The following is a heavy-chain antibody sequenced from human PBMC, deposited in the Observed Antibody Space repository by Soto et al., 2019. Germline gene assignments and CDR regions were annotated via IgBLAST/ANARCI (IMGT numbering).Heavy chain of an antibody. CDR1: GGTFSSYA. CDR2: IIPIFGTA. D-gene: IGHD4-17*01. V-gene: IGHV1-69*13. J-gene: IGHJ4*02. CDR3: AKVDYGDYAFLGY. Sequence: SVKVSCKASGGTFSSYAISWVRQAPGQGLEWMGGIIPIFGTANYAQKFQGRVTITADESTSTAYMELSSLRSEYTAVYYCAKVDYGDYAFLGYWGQGTLVTVSS.